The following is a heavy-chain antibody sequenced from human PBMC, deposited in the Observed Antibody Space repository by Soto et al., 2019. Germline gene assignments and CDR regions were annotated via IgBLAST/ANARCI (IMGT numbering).Heavy chain of an antibody. CDR1: GFTFSSYA. CDR2: ISGSGGST. Sequence: GGSLRLSCAASGFTFSSYAMSWVRQAPGKGLEWVSAISGSGGSTYYADSVKGRFTISRDNSKNTLYLQMNSLRAEDTAVYYCAKEGLVAAAGMGGNYYYGMDVWGQGTTVTVSS. J-gene: IGHJ6*02. CDR3: AKEGLVAAAGMGGNYYYGMDV. V-gene: IGHV3-23*01. D-gene: IGHD6-13*01.